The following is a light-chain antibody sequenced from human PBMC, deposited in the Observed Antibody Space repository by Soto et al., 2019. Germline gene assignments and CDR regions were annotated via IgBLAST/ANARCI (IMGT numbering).Light chain of an antibody. Sequence: QPASVSGSPGQSITISCTGTSSDVGTYNLVSWYQQHPGKAPKLMIYEGSKRPSGVSNRFSGSKSGNTASLTISGLQAEDEADYYCCSYAGSSTWVFGGGTKLTVL. V-gene: IGLV2-23*01. CDR3: CSYAGSSTWV. CDR2: EGS. CDR1: SSDVGTYNL. J-gene: IGLJ3*02.